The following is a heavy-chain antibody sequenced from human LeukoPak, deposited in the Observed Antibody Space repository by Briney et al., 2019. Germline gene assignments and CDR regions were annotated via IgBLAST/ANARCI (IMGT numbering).Heavy chain of an antibody. CDR1: GFAFNSYT. CDR3: ARVAQGATTENYFYYYMDV. CDR2: ITSRSSHI. D-gene: IGHD4-11*01. V-gene: IGHV3-21*01. Sequence: GGSLRLSCEASGFAFNSYTITWVRQAPGKGLESVSSITSRSSHIYIADSVKGRFTISRDNAKNSLFLQMSSLRVEDTAVYYCARVAQGATTENYFYYYMDVWGKGTTVTVSS. J-gene: IGHJ6*03.